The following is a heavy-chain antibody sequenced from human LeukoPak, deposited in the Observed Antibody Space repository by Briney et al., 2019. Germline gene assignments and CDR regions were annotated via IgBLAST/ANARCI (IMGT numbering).Heavy chain of an antibody. CDR1: GGSISSGGYS. D-gene: IGHD5-12*01. V-gene: IGHV4-30-2*01. CDR2: IYHSGST. CDR3: ARGYSGYDSKNYFDY. Sequence: SQTLSLTCAVSGGSISSGGYSWSWIRQPPGKGLEWIGYIYHSGSTYYNPSLKSRVTISVDRSKNQFSLKLSSVTAADTAVYYCARGYSGYDSKNYFDYWGRGTLVTVSS. J-gene: IGHJ4*02.